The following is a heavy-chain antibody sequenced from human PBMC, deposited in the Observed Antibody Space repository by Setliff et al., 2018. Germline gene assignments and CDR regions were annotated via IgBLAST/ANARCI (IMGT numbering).Heavy chain of an antibody. J-gene: IGHJ6*03. V-gene: IGHV4-4*08. CDR3: ARESAGDESVRHLYYTDV. Sequence: SETLSLTCTVYGGSFSDYYWGWIRQPPGKGLEWIGHIYSSGITSYNPSLKSRVTISMDTSKNQFSLGLTSVTAADTAVYYCARESAGDESVRHLYYTDVWGRGTTVTVSS. CDR2: IYSSGIT. D-gene: IGHD1-1*01. CDR1: GGSFSDYY.